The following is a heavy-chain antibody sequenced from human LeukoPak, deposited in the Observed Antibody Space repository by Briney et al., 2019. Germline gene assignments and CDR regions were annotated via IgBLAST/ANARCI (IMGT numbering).Heavy chain of an antibody. CDR3: VVDMGVVPAAIDDY. V-gene: IGHV3-11*01. CDR2: ISSSGSTI. J-gene: IGHJ4*02. Sequence: PGGSLRLSCAASGFTFSDYYMSWLRQAPGKGLEWVSYISSSGSTIYYADSVKGRFTISRDNAKNSLYLQMNSLRAEDTAVYYCVVDMGVVPAAIDDYWGQGTLVTVSS. CDR1: GFTFSDYY. D-gene: IGHD2-2*01.